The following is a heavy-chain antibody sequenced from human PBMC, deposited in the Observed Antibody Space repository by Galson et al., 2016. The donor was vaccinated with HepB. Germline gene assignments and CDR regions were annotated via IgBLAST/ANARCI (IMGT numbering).Heavy chain of an antibody. CDR3: ARALNYSGSYYWFDP. Sequence: LSLTCAVHGGSLGVYYWSWIRQPPGKGLEWIGQISQNGGIDYNPSLKSRVTMSLDTSNNQFSLRLGSVTAADTAVYYCARALNYSGSYYWFDPWGQGTLVTVSS. D-gene: IGHD1-26*01. CDR2: ISQNGGI. J-gene: IGHJ5*02. CDR1: GGSLGVYY. V-gene: IGHV4-34*01.